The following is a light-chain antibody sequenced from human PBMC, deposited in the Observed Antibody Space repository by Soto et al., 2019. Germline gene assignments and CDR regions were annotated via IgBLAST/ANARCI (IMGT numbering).Light chain of an antibody. V-gene: IGKV3-15*01. CDR1: QSVSIN. CDR2: GAS. J-gene: IGKJ1*01. Sequence: VMTQSPATLSVSPGERATLSCRASQSVSINLAWYQQKPGQAPRLLMYGASTRATGIPARFSGRGSGTDFTLTITSLQSEDVAIYYCQHYNNWPPGTFGQGTKVEIK. CDR3: QHYNNWPPGT.